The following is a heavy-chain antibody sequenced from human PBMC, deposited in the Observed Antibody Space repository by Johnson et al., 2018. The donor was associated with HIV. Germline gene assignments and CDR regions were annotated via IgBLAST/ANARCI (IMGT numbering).Heavy chain of an antibody. CDR1: GFTFSSYA. CDR3: AKDGGAPYWSSTSGDSTGAFDI. CDR2: ISGSGGST. V-gene: IGHV3-23*04. J-gene: IGHJ3*02. Sequence: VQLVESGGGLVQPGGSLRLSCAASGFTFSSYAMSWVRQAPGKGLEWVSAISGSGGSTYYADSVKGRFTISRDTSKNTLYLQMNSLRAEDTAVYYCAKDGGAPYWSSTSGDSTGAFDIWGQGTMVTVSS. D-gene: IGHD2-2*01.